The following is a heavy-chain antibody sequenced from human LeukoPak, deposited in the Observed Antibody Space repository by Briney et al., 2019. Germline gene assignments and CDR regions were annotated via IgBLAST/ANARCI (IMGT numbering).Heavy chain of an antibody. Sequence: GGSLRLSCAASGFTFSSYAMHWVRQAPGKGLEWVAVISYDGSNKYYADSVKGRFTISRDNSKNTLYLQMNSLRAEDTAVYYCASDYYGQYWGQGTLVTVSS. CDR2: ISYDGSNK. D-gene: IGHD3-10*01. V-gene: IGHV3-30-3*01. J-gene: IGHJ4*02. CDR3: ASDYYGQY. CDR1: GFTFSSYA.